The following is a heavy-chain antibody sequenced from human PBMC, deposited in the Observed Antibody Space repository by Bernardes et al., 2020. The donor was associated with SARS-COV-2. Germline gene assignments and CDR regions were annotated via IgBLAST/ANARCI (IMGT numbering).Heavy chain of an antibody. CDR2: ISGYNGNT. J-gene: IGHJ4*02. CDR3: ARDYDYVWGSYRHTQAY. CDR1: GYKFNTYG. V-gene: IGHV1-18*01. D-gene: IGHD3-16*02. Sequence: ASVKVSCKASGYKFNTYGIPWVRQAPGQGLEWMGWISGYNGNTDYAQKFQGRVTMTIDTSTTTAYMELRSLTSDDTALYYCARDYDYVWGSYRHTQAYWGQGTLVTVSS.